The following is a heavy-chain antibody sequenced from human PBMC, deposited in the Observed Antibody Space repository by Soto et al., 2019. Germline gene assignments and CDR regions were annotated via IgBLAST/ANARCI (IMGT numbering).Heavy chain of an antibody. V-gene: IGHV3-23*01. J-gene: IGHJ4*02. Sequence: PGGSLRLSCAASAFTFSNFGMSWVRQAPGTGLEWVSAISSGYSTFYAESVKGRFTISRDNSRNTLYLQMNSLRAEDTAVYYCAKENSGYEKWGQGT. CDR1: AFTFSNFG. CDR2: ISSGYST. D-gene: IGHD5-12*01. CDR3: AKENSGYEK.